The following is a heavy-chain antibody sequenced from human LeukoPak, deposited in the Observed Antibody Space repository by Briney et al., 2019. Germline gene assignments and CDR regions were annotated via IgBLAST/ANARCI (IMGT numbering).Heavy chain of an antibody. CDR2: IRFDGSNK. V-gene: IGHV3-30*02. CDR3: ARVGVYSGYPPFDY. CDR1: GFTFSNYG. Sequence: SGGSLRLSCAASGFTFSNYGVHWVRQAPGKGLEWVSFIRFDGSNKYYADSVKGRFTISRDNAKNSLYLQTNSLRAEDTAVYYCARVGVYSGYPPFDYWGQGTLVTVSS. D-gene: IGHD5-12*01. J-gene: IGHJ4*02.